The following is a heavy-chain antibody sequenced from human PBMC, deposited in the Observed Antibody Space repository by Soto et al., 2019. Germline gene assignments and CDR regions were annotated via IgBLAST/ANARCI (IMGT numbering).Heavy chain of an antibody. J-gene: IGHJ4*02. CDR1: GFTFGNAW. CDR3: VLGRYFDWPA. V-gene: IGHV3-15*01. D-gene: IGHD3-9*01. CDR2: IKSKTDGGTT. Sequence: GGSLRLSCAASGFTFGNAWMSWVRQAPGKGLEWVGRIKSKTDGGTTDYAAPVKGRFTISRDDSKNTLYLQMNSLKTEDTAVYYCVLGRYFDWPAWGQGTLVTVSS.